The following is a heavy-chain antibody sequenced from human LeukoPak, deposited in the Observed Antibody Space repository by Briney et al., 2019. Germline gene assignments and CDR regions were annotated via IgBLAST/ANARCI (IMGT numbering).Heavy chain of an antibody. CDR2: ISYDGSNK. J-gene: IGHJ6*02. Sequence: GGSLRLSCAASGSTFSSYAMHWVRQAPGKGLEWVAVISYDGSNKYYADSVKGRFTISRDNSKNTLYLQMNSLRAEDTAVYYCARSISDIVVVVANYGMDVWGQGTTVTVSS. CDR3: ARSISDIVVVVANYGMDV. D-gene: IGHD2-15*01. V-gene: IGHV3-30*04. CDR1: GSTFSSYA.